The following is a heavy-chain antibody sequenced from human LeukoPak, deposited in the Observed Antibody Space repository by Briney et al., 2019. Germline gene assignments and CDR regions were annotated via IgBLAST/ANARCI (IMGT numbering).Heavy chain of an antibody. CDR3: ARGHFGMEV. CDR1: GFTFSSFW. V-gene: IGHV3-7*03. D-gene: IGHD2/OR15-2a*01. J-gene: IGHJ6*02. CDR2: IKPDGTEE. Sequence: PGGSLRLSGAASGFTFSSFWMTWVHQAPGKGLEWVATIKPDGTEEYYVDSVKGRFTISRDNAKDSLYLQMNSLRADDTAVYHCARGHFGMEVWGQGTTVTVSS.